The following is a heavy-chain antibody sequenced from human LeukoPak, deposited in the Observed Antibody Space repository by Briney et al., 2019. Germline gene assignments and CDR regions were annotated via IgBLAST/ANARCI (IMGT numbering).Heavy chain of an antibody. Sequence: GGSLRLSCAASGFSFWNYVMSWVRQAPGKGLEWVSVISDSGGYTYYADSVKGRFTVSRDNSRNTLSLQMNSLRAEDTAIYYCAKKIVTGPGHNWFDPWGQGTLVTVSS. CDR1: GFSFWNYV. J-gene: IGHJ5*02. CDR3: AKKIVTGPGHNWFDP. D-gene: IGHD2-21*02. V-gene: IGHV3-23*01. CDR2: ISDSGGYT.